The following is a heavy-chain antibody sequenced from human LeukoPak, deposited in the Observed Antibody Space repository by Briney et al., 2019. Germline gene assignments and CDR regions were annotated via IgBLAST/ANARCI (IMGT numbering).Heavy chain of an antibody. J-gene: IGHJ5*02. CDR2: INPNSGGT. CDR3: ARDPASIVGATTQIHPYWFDP. V-gene: IGHV1-2*02. CDR1: GYTFTGYY. D-gene: IGHD1-26*01. Sequence: ASVKVSCKASGYTFTGYYMHWVRQAPGQGLEWTGWINPNSGGTNYAQKFQGRVTMTRDTSISTAYMELSRLRSDDTAVYYCARDPASIVGATTQIHPYWFDPWGQGTLVTVSS.